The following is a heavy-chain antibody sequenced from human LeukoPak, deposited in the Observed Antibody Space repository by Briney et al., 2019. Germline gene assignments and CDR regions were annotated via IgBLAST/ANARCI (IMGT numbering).Heavy chain of an antibody. CDR2: ISSSGNSI. V-gene: IGHV3-11*04. CDR3: ARVSANYFDY. D-gene: IGHD2-8*01. J-gene: IGHJ4*02. Sequence: GGSLRLSCAASGFTFNDAWVSWVRQAPGKGLEWVAYISSSGNSIHYADSVKGRFTISRDNAKHSLYLQINSLRAEDTAVYYCARVSANYFDYWGQGTLVTVSS. CDR1: GFTFNDAW.